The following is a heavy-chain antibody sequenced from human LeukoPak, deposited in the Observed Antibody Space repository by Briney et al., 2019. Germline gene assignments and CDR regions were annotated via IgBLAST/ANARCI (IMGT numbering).Heavy chain of an antibody. D-gene: IGHD2-2*01. CDR2: INSAGSST. Sequence: GGSLRLSCAASGFTLSSYWMHWVRQAPGKGLVWVSRINSAGSSTTYADSVKGRFTISRDNAKNSLYLEMNSLRGDDTAVYFCASGGGSRSSTFDCASTSCPVDYWGQGTQVTVSS. V-gene: IGHV3-74*01. CDR3: ASGGGSRSSTFDCASTSCPVDY. CDR1: GFTLSSYW. J-gene: IGHJ4*02.